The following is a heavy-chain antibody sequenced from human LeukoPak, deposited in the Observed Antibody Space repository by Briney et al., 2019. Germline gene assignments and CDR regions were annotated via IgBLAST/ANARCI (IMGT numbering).Heavy chain of an antibody. CDR3: AKGGQLLRYFDWFGGDYFDY. J-gene: IGHJ4*02. Sequence: GGSLRLSCSASGFTFSSYAMHWVRQAPGKGLEYVSGNGSIGGSTYYADSVKGRFTISRDNSKNTLYLQMNSLRAEDTAVYYCAKGGQLLRYFDWFGGDYFDYWGQGTLVTVSS. CDR2: NGSIGGST. V-gene: IGHV3-64*04. CDR1: GFTFSSYA. D-gene: IGHD3-9*01.